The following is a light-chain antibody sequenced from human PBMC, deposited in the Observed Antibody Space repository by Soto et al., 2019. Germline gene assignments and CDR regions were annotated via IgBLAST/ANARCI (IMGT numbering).Light chain of an antibody. V-gene: IGKV3-20*01. CDR3: HQYFRSPIT. CDR2: GAS. CDR1: QSVSSSY. Sequence: EIVLTQSPATLSLSPXXXXTXXXXSSQSVSSSYLAWYQQKPGQAPRLLIYGASSRATGIPDRFSGSGSGTDFTLTVSGLQAEDVAIYYCHQYFRSPITFGGGTKVDIK. J-gene: IGKJ4*01.